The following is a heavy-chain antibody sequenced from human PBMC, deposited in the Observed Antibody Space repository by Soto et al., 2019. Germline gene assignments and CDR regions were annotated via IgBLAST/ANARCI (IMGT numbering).Heavy chain of an antibody. V-gene: IGHV4-59*08. CDR2: IYNNGGS. J-gene: IGHJ6*02. CDR3: ARQGFGPLHGLVDA. CDR1: SASSSRYK. D-gene: IGHD3-10*01. Sequence: SETLSLISTIFSASSSRYKLSWIRQTSGKGLEWIGYIYNNGGSSYIPSLWSRITITISIDTSTKQVCLRLSSLTAADTAVYYRARQGFGPLHGLVDAWGQGTTVTVS.